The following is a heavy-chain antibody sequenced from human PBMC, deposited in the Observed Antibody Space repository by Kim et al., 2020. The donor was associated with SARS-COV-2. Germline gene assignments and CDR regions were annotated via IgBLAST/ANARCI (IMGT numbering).Heavy chain of an antibody. J-gene: IGHJ3*02. CDR1: GFTFDDYA. CDR3: AKDRVTVSGYLDAFDI. CDR2: IDWNSGGI. Sequence: GGSLRLSCAASGFTFDDYAIHWVRQAPGKGLEWVSGIDWNSGGIDYADSVKGRFTISRDNVKNSLYLQMNSLRAEDTALYYCAKDRVTVSGYLDAFDIWGQRTMLTVS. D-gene: IGHD6-19*01. V-gene: IGHV3-9*01.